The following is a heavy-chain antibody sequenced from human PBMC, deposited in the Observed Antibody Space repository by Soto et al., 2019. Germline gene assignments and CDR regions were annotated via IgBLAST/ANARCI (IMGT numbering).Heavy chain of an antibody. CDR2: IWYDGSNK. Sequence: PGGSLRLSCAASGFTFSTYGMHWVRQAPGKGLEWVALIWYDGSNKYYADSVKGRFTISRDNSKNTLYLQMNSLRAEDTAEYYCVRDIGDGYFDYWGQGTLVNVSS. CDR3: VRDIGDGYFDY. D-gene: IGHD3-3*01. V-gene: IGHV3-33*01. CDR1: GFTFSTYG. J-gene: IGHJ4*02.